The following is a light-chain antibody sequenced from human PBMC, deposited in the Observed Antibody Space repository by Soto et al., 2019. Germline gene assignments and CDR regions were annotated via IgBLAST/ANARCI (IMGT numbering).Light chain of an antibody. V-gene: IGLV2-14*03. CDR2: DVS. CDR1: SSDVGGYNY. Sequence: SALPQPASVSVSPGQSITISCTGTSSDVGGYNYVSWYQHHPGKAPKLIIYDVSNRPSGVSIRFSGSKSDNTASLTISGLQPEDEADYHCSSYTTSNTRQIVFGTGTKVTVL. CDR3: SSYTTSNTRQIV. J-gene: IGLJ1*01.